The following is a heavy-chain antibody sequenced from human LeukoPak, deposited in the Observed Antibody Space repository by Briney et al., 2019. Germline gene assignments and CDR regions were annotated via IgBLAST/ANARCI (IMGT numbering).Heavy chain of an antibody. V-gene: IGHV3-33*01. D-gene: IGHD6-19*01. CDR2: IGRDGSRR. CDR1: GFTFGNYG. CDR3: ARDGSGWSRDV. J-gene: IGHJ6*02. Sequence: GGSLRLSCAASGFTFGNYGMRWVRQAPGKGLEWVAVIGRDGSRRYYADSVKGRFIISRDNAKNTLSLQMDTLTAEDTAVYSCARDGSGWSRDVWGQGTTVTVSS.